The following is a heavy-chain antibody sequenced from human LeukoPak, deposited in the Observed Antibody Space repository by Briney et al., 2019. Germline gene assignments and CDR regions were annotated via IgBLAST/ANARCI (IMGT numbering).Heavy chain of an antibody. Sequence: PSETLSLTCTVSGGSISSGSYYWSWLRQPAGKGLEWIGRIYTSGSTNYNPSLKSRVTISVNTSKNQFSLKLSHVTAADTAVYYCARTRYYYNSRSYGAPYYFDYWGQGTLVTVSS. CDR2: IYTSGST. CDR1: GGSISSGSYY. V-gene: IGHV4-61*02. CDR3: ARTRYYYNSRSYGAPYYFDY. J-gene: IGHJ4*02. D-gene: IGHD3-10*01.